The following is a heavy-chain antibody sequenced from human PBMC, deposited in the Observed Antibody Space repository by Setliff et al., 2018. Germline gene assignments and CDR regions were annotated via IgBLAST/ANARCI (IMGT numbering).Heavy chain of an antibody. J-gene: IGHJ4*02. Sequence: SVKVSCKASGGTFSSYAISWVRQAPGQGLEWMGGIIPILGIANYAQKFQRRVTITADKSTSTAYMELSSLRSEDTAVYYCARGTRVNGSGSYFYYWGQGTLVTVSS. CDR2: IIPILGIA. D-gene: IGHD3-10*01. CDR3: ARGTRVNGSGSYFYY. CDR1: GGTFSSYA. V-gene: IGHV1-69*10.